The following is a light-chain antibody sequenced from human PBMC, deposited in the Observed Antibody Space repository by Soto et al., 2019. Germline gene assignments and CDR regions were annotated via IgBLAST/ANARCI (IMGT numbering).Light chain of an antibody. Sequence: IVLTQSPGTLSLSPGERTTLSCRASQSISRYLAWYQQKPGQGPRLLIYGASSRATGTPDRFSGSGSGTDFHLTINRLEPEDFALYYCQQYGSSPPTFGQGTKVEIK. J-gene: IGKJ1*01. CDR3: QQYGSSPPT. CDR2: GAS. V-gene: IGKV3-20*01. CDR1: QSISRY.